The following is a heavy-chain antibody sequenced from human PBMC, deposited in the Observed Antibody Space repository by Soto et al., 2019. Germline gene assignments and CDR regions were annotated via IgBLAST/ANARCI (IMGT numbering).Heavy chain of an antibody. Sequence: GGSLRLSCAASGFTFDICVMSWVRQAPGKGLEWLSLISGSGRYTDYADSVKGRFTISRDNSKNTLYLQMNSLRVEDTAVYYCXKDPPSERMQPDYGMDVWGQGTTVTVSS. V-gene: IGHV3-23*01. D-gene: IGHD6-13*01. J-gene: IGHJ6*02. CDR3: XKDPPSERMQPDYGMDV. CDR2: ISGSGRYT. CDR1: GFTFDICV.